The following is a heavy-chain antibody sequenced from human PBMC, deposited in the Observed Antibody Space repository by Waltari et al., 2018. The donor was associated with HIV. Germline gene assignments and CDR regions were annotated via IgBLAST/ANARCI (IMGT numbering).Heavy chain of an antibody. D-gene: IGHD5-18*01. Sequence: QVQLVESGGGVVQPGRSLRLSCAASGFTFSTYGIHGVRQAPGKGLERGAVISYEGSNKDNADSVKGPFTISRDNSKNTLYLQMNSLRAEDTAVYYCAKDRCGYSYIFDFWGQGTLVTVSS. J-gene: IGHJ4*02. V-gene: IGHV3-30*18. CDR1: GFTFSTYG. CDR2: ISYEGSNK. CDR3: AKDRCGYSYIFDF.